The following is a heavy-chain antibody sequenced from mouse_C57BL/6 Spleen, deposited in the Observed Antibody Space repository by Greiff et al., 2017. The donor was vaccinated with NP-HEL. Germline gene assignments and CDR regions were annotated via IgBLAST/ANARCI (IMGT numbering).Heavy chain of an antibody. CDR3: ADGYYVDYYAMDY. Sequence: QVQLQQSGAELVRPGTSVKVSCKASGYAFTNYLIEWVKQRPGQGLEWIGVINPGSGGTNYNEKFKGKATLTADKSSSTAYMQLSSLTSEDSAVYYCADGYYVDYYAMDYWGQGTSVTVSS. CDR1: GYAFTNYL. J-gene: IGHJ4*01. D-gene: IGHD2-3*01. CDR2: INPGSGGT. V-gene: IGHV1-54*01.